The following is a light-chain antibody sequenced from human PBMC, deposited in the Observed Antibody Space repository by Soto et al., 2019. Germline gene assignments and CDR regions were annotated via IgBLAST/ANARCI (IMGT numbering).Light chain of an antibody. Sequence: DIQLTQSPSSLSASVGDRVTITCRASQKIHNFLSWYQHKRGKAPKLLIFLASTLETGVPSGFCVSGSGTDFTLTISHLEPEDSATYYCQQSLSNPRPFGGGTKLDIK. CDR3: QQSLSNPRP. CDR1: QKIHNF. CDR2: LAS. V-gene: IGKV1-39*01. J-gene: IGKJ4*01.